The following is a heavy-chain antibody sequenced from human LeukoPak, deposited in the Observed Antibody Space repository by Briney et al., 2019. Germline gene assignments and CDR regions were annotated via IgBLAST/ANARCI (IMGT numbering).Heavy chain of an antibody. CDR3: ARGGYSYGNYYYYYMDV. CDR1: GYTFINYD. J-gene: IGHJ6*03. Sequence: GASVKVSCKASGYTFINYDINWVRQATGQGLEWMGWMNPNSGNRGFAQRFQGRVTMTMNTSISTAYMELSSLRSEDTAVYYCARGGYSYGNYYYYYMDVWGKGTTVTVSS. V-gene: IGHV1-8*01. CDR2: MNPNSGNR. D-gene: IGHD5-18*01.